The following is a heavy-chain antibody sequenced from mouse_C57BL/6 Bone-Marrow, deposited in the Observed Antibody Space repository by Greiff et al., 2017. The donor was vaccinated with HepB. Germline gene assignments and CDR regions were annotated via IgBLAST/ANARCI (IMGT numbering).Heavy chain of an antibody. Sequence: QVQLQQPGAELVMPGASVKLSCKASGYTFTSYWMHWVKQRPGQGLEWIGEIDPSDSYTNYNQKFKGKSTLTVDKSSSTAYMQLSSLTSEDSAVYYCAIYGSSLDYWDQGTTLTVSS. V-gene: IGHV1-69*01. CDR3: AIYGSSLDY. J-gene: IGHJ2*01. D-gene: IGHD1-1*01. CDR2: IDPSDSYT. CDR1: GYTFTSYW.